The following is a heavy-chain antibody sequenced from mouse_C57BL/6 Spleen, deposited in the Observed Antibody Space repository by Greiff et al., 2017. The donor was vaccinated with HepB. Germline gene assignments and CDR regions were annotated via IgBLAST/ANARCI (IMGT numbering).Heavy chain of an antibody. CDR2: ISSGSSTI. Sequence: EVKVEESGGGLVKPGGSLKLSCAASGFTFSDYGMHWVRQAPEKGLEWVAYISSGSSTIYYADTVKGRFTISRDNAKNTLFLQMTSLRSEDTAMYYCASGGYFDYWGQGTTLTVSS. V-gene: IGHV5-17*01. CDR1: GFTFSDYG. J-gene: IGHJ2*01. CDR3: ASGGYFDY.